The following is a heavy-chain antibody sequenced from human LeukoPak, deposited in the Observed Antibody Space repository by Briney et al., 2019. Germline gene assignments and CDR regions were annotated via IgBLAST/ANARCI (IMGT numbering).Heavy chain of an antibody. J-gene: IGHJ4*02. Sequence: GGSLRLSCATSGFTFSSFAMSWVRQAPGKGLEWVSGISGSGGSTYYADSVKGRLTISRGNSKNTLYLQMNSLRAEDTAVYYCAKVISFYYDSSGHFYFDYWGQGALVTVSS. CDR1: GFTFSSFA. CDR2: ISGSGGST. CDR3: AKVISFYYDSSGHFYFDY. V-gene: IGHV3-23*01. D-gene: IGHD3-22*01.